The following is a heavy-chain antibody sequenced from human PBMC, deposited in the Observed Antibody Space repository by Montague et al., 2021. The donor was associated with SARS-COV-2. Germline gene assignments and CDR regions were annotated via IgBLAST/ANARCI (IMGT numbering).Heavy chain of an antibody. Sequence: CAISGDSVSSNSAAWNWIRQSPSRGLEWLGRTYYRSKWYNDYAVSVKSRITINPDTSKNQFSLQLSSVTAADTAVYYCARTEIQVWSRRWFDPWGQGTLVTVSS. D-gene: IGHD5-18*01. CDR1: GDSVSSNSAA. CDR2: TYYRSKWYN. V-gene: IGHV6-1*01. CDR3: ARTEIQVWSRRWFDP. J-gene: IGHJ5*02.